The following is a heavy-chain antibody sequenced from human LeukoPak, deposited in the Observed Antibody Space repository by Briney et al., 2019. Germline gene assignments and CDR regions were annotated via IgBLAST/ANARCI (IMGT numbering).Heavy chain of an antibody. V-gene: IGHV3-74*01. D-gene: IGHD2-21*01. J-gene: IGHJ4*02. CDR1: GFSFSSHW. CDR2: ISDDGSYT. Sequence: GGSLRLSCAASGFSFSSHWVQWVRRGPGKGLVWVSRISDDGSYTSNVDSVKGRFTISRDNVNNMLYLHMNSLRAEDTAVYYCASFGISWRSSYWGQGTLVTVSS. CDR3: ASFGISWRSSY.